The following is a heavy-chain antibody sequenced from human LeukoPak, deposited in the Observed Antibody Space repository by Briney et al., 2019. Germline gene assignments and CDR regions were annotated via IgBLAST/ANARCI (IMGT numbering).Heavy chain of an antibody. CDR3: TNLPGRRSGIPFDY. V-gene: IGHV3-23*01. CDR2: ISGSGDNT. D-gene: IGHD6-13*01. J-gene: IGHJ4*02. CDR1: GFTFSNYA. Sequence: GGSLRLSCAASGFTFSNYAMSWVRQAPGKGLEWVSAISGSGDNTYYADSVKGRFTISRDNSKNTLYLHMNSLRAEDTAVYYCTNLPGRRSGIPFDYWGQGTLVTVSS.